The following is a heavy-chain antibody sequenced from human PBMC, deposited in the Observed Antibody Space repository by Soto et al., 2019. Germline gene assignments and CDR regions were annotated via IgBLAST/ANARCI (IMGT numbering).Heavy chain of an antibody. J-gene: IGHJ6*03. CDR1: GDSVSSNSAA. Sequence: QSQTLSLTCAISGDSVSSNSAAWNWIRQSPSRGLEWLGRTYYRSKWYNDYAVSVKSRITINTDTSKNQFSLQLNSVTPEDTAVYYCARDWSSGCRPSDYYYYMDVWGKGTTVTVSS. CDR2: TYYRSKWYN. V-gene: IGHV6-1*01. D-gene: IGHD6-19*01. CDR3: ARDWSSGCRPSDYYYYMDV.